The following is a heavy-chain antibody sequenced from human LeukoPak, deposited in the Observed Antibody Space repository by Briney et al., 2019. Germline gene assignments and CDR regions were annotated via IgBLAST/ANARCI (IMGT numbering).Heavy chain of an antibody. CDR1: GGSMSPYH. D-gene: IGHD3-22*01. Sequence: PSETLSLTCTVSGGSMSPYHWGWIRQPPGKGLEWTGYIYYSGSTNYNPSLNSRVTISVDTSKNQFSLKLSSVTAADTAVYYCARRARYYDSSGYYYDVWDYWGQGTLVTVSS. J-gene: IGHJ4*02. CDR3: ARRARYYDSSGYYYDVWDY. CDR2: IYYSGST. V-gene: IGHV4-59*08.